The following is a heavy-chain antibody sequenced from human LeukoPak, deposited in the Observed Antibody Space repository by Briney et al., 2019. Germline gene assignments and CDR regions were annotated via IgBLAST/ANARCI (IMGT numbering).Heavy chain of an antibody. Sequence: SETLSLTCAVYGGSFSGYYWSWIRQPPGKGLEWIGEINHSGSTNYNPSLKSRVTISVDTSKNQFSLKLSSVTAVDTAVYYCARRLANIVVVPAAILRDYWGQGTLVAVSS. D-gene: IGHD2-2*01. CDR1: GGSFSGYY. V-gene: IGHV4-34*01. CDR3: ARRLANIVVVPAAILRDY. CDR2: INHSGST. J-gene: IGHJ4*02.